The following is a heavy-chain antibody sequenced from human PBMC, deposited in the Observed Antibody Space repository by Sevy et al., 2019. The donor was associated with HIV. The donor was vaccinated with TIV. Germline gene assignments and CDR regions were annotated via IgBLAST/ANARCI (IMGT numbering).Heavy chain of an antibody. Sequence: GGSLRLSCAASGFTFSNYGMHWVRQAPGKGLEWVAVVSYDGSTKYYVDFVNGRVTISIDNSKNTVYLQMNTLRTEDTAVFYCAKGSKATDSAFDLWGQGTMVTVSS. J-gene: IGHJ3*01. CDR2: VSYDGSTK. CDR1: GFTFSNYG. V-gene: IGHV3-30*18. CDR3: AKGSKATDSAFDL. D-gene: IGHD1-26*01.